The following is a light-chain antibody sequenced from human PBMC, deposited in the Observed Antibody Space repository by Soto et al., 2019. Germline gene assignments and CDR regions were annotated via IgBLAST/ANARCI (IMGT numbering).Light chain of an antibody. V-gene: IGLV2-14*01. CDR1: SSDIGGYEY. J-gene: IGLJ1*01. CDR2: EVT. Sequence: QAVVTQPASVSGSPGQSITISCTGTSSDIGGYEYVSWYQQHPGKAPRLMIYEVTYRPSGVSNRFSGSKSGSTASLTISGLQAEDEADYYCSSYTDSSTLGLYVFGTGTQLTVL. CDR3: SSYTDSSTLGLYV.